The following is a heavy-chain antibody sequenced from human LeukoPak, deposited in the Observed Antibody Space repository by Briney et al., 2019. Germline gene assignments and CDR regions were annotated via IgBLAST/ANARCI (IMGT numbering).Heavy chain of an antibody. V-gene: IGHV3-23*01. CDR2: ISGSGGNT. J-gene: IGHJ4*02. CDR3: ARVSSSGTTFDY. CDR1: GFTFSSHA. D-gene: IGHD6-19*01. Sequence: GGSLRLSCAASGFTFSSHAMSWVRQAPGKGLQWVSAISGSGGNTYYADSVKGRFTISRDNAKNTLYLQMNSLRAEDTAVYYCARVSSSGTTFDYWGQGTLVTVSS.